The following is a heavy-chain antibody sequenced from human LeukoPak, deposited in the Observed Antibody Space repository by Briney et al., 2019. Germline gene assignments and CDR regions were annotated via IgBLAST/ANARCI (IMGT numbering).Heavy chain of an antibody. V-gene: IGHV3-48*04. CDR2: ISSSSSTI. CDR3: ARTLRYFDWLLEGDDAFDI. D-gene: IGHD3-9*01. Sequence: GGPLRLSCAASGFTFSSYSMNWVRQAPGKGLEWASYISSSSSTIYYADSVKGRFTISRDNAKNSLYLQMNSLRAEDTAVYYCARTLRYFDWLLEGDDAFDIWGQGTMVTVSS. J-gene: IGHJ3*02. CDR1: GFTFSSYS.